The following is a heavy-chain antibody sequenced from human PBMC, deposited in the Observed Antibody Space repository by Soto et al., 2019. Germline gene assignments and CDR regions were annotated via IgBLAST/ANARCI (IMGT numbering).Heavy chain of an antibody. CDR1: DGSFSGYY. V-gene: IGHV4-34*01. D-gene: IGHD3-3*01. J-gene: IGHJ4*02. Sequence: SETLSLTCAVYDGSFSGYYWSWIRQPPGKGLEWIGEINHSGSTSYNPSLKSRVTISVDTSRNQFSLKLSSVTAADTAVYHCARATGDYDFWSGYHRNFAYWGPGTLVTVSS. CDR2: INHSGST. CDR3: ARATGDYDFWSGYHRNFAY.